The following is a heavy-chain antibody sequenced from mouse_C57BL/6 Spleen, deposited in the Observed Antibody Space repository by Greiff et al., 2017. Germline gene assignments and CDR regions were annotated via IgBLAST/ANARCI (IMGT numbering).Heavy chain of an antibody. CDR3: TAYYSNPRAMDY. Sequence: EVTVEESGGGLVQPGGSMKLSCVASGFTFSNYWMNWVRQSPEKGLEWVAQIRLKSDNYATHYAESVKGRFTISRDDSKSSVYLQMNNLRAEDTGIYYCTAYYSNPRAMDYWGQGTSVTGSS. CDR2: IRLKSDNYAT. J-gene: IGHJ4*01. D-gene: IGHD2-5*01. CDR1: GFTFSNYW. V-gene: IGHV6-3*01.